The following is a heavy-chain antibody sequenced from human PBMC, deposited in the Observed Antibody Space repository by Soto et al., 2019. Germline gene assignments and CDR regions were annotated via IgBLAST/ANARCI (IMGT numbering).Heavy chain of an antibody. CDR3: ARVLGSGSLDY. Sequence: QVQLVQSGAEVKKPGSSVKVSCKASGGTFSSYAISWVRQAPGQGLEWMGGIIPIFGTATYAQKFQGRVTSTADGSTTTAYMELSSLRSEDTAVYYCARVLGSGSLDYWGQGTLVTVSS. J-gene: IGHJ4*02. CDR1: GGTFSSYA. D-gene: IGHD3-10*01. V-gene: IGHV1-69*01. CDR2: IIPIFGTA.